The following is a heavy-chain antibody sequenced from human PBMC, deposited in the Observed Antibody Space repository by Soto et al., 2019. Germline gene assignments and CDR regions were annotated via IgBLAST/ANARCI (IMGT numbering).Heavy chain of an antibody. D-gene: IGHD3-9*01. Sequence: EVQLVESGGGLVQPGGSLRLSCAASGFTFSSYSMNWVRQAPGKGLEWVSYISSSSSTIYYADSVKGRFTISRDNAKNSLYLQMNSLRAEDTAVYYCARDVPLRAKVDSHLPDAFDIWGQGTMVTVSS. CDR3: ARDVPLRAKVDSHLPDAFDI. CDR1: GFTFSSYS. J-gene: IGHJ3*02. V-gene: IGHV3-48*01. CDR2: ISSSSSTI.